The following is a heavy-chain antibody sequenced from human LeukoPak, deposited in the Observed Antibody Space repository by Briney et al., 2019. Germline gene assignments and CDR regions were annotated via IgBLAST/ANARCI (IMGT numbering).Heavy chain of an antibody. V-gene: IGHV4-38-2*02. CDR2: IYHSGIT. Sequence: SETLSLTCSVSSYSISSGYYWGWIRQSPGKGLEWIGSIYHSGITFYNPSLKSRVTISVDTSKNQFSLKLSSVTAADTAMYYCARDLGYDILTGPPVNYYYYMDVWGKGTTVTVSS. D-gene: IGHD3-9*01. CDR1: SYSISSGYY. CDR3: ARDLGYDILTGPPVNYYYYMDV. J-gene: IGHJ6*03.